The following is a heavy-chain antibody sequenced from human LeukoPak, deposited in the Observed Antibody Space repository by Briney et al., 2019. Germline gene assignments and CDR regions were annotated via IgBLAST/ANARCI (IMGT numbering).Heavy chain of an antibody. V-gene: IGHV1-18*01. Sequence: GASVKVSCKASGYIFTSYSISWVRRAPGQGLEWMGWISANNGDTDYPQNLQGRVTMTTDTYTSTAYMELRSLRSDDTAMYYCARGPPNWGFDYWGQGTLVTVSS. D-gene: IGHD7-27*01. CDR2: ISANNGDT. CDR1: GYIFTSYS. CDR3: ARGPPNWGFDY. J-gene: IGHJ4*02.